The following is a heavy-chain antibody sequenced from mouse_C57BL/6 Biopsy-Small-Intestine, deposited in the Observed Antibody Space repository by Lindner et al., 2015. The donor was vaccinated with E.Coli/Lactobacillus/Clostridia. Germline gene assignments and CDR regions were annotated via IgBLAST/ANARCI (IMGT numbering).Heavy chain of an antibody. CDR2: INPHIGGT. CDR1: GYPFSDYY. D-gene: IGHD4-1*01. Sequence: SVKVSCKASGYPFSDYYLHWVRQAPGQGLEWVGWINPHIGGTYYAQKFQGRVTMTRDTSINTAYMELSRLRSDDTAVYFCARGVRTGMYQRYHLDYWSQGTLVTVSS. V-gene: IGHV1-84*02. J-gene: IGHJ4*01. CDR3: ARGVRTGMYQRYHLDY.